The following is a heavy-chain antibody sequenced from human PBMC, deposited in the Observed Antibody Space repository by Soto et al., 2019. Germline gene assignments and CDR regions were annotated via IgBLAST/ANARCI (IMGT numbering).Heavy chain of an antibody. D-gene: IGHD6-13*01. Sequence: PGGSLRLSCAASGFTFDDYAMHWVRQAPGKGLEWVSGISWNSGSIGYADSVKGRFTISRDNAKNSLYLQMNSLRAEDTALYYCAKDIGAAPSDAFDIWGQGTMVTVSS. CDR1: GFTFDDYA. J-gene: IGHJ3*02. CDR2: ISWNSGSI. V-gene: IGHV3-9*01. CDR3: AKDIGAAPSDAFDI.